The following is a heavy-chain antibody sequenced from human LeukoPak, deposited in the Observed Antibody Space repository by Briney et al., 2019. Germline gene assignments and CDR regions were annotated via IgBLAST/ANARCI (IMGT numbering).Heavy chain of an antibody. V-gene: IGHV1-69*04. J-gene: IGHJ4*02. D-gene: IGHD3-10*01. CDR3: ARDSDSFGSVHFDY. CDR2: IIPILGIA. Sequence: ASVKVSCKASGGTFSSYAISWVRQAPGQGLEWMGRIIPILGIANYAQKFQGRVTITADKSSSTAYMELSSLRSEDTAVCYCARDSDSFGSVHFDYWGQGTLVTVSS. CDR1: GGTFSSYA.